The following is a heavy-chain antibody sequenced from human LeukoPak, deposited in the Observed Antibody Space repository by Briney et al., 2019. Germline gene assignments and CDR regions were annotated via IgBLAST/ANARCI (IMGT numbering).Heavy chain of an antibody. Sequence: GGSLRLSCAASGFKFDDYGMSWVRQAPGKGLEWVCDINWNGAWTGYADSVKGRFTISRDNAKDSLYLQMNSLRAEDAALYYCAGYYYDSSRGFDLWGQGTLVTVSA. CDR1: GFKFDDYG. CDR3: AGYYYDSSRGFDL. J-gene: IGHJ5*02. D-gene: IGHD3-22*01. V-gene: IGHV3-20*04. CDR2: INWNGAWT.